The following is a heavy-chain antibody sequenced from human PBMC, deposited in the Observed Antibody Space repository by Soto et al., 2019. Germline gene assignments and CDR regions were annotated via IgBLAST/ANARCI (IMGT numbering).Heavy chain of an antibody. Sequence: GGSLRLSCAASGFTFSSYAMSWVRQAPGKGLEWVSAISGSGGSTYYADSVKGRFTISRDNSKNTLYLQMNSLRAEDTAVYYCAKSTRAYDILTANSDYWGQGTLVTVSS. J-gene: IGHJ4*02. CDR2: ISGSGGST. D-gene: IGHD3-9*01. V-gene: IGHV3-23*01. CDR1: GFTFSSYA. CDR3: AKSTRAYDILTANSDY.